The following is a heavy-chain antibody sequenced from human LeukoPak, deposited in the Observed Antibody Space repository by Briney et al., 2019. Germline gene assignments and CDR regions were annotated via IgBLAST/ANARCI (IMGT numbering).Heavy chain of an antibody. CDR1: GFTFSVYW. V-gene: IGHV3-30*02. J-gene: IGHJ4*02. Sequence: PGGSLRLSCAASGFTFSVYWMSWVRQAPGKGLEWVAFIRYDGSNKYYADSVKGRFTISRDNSKNTLYLQMNSLRAEDTAVYYCAKPSSSWYYFDYWGQGTLVTVSS. CDR2: IRYDGSNK. CDR3: AKPSSSWYYFDY. D-gene: IGHD6-13*01.